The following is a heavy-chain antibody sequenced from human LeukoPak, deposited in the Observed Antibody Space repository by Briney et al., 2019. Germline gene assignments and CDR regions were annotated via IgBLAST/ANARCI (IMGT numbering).Heavy chain of an antibody. V-gene: IGHV1-69*06. J-gene: IGHJ6*03. D-gene: IGHD2-2*01. CDR1: GGTFSTYA. CDR3: ARGFVVVPAAKGNYYYYYMDV. CDR2: IIPIFGTA. Sequence: GAAVKVSCKASGGTFSTYAISWVRQAPGQGLEWMGGIIPIFGTANYAQKFQDRVTITADKSTSTAYMELSSLRSEDTAVYYCARGFVVVPAAKGNYYYYYMDVWGKGTTVTVSS.